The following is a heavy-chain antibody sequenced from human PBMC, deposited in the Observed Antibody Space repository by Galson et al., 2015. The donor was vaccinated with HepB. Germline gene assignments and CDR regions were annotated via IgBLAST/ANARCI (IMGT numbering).Heavy chain of an antibody. CDR3: ARQGCSGDSCTFFDY. Sequence: QSGAEVKKPGESLKISCQGSGYRFTNYWITWVRQMPGKGLEWMGIIFPGDSHTRYSPSFQGQVTISVDKSISIAYLQWSSLKASDTAMYYCARQGCSGDSCTFFDYWGQGTRVTVSS. D-gene: IGHD2-15*01. V-gene: IGHV5-51*01. J-gene: IGHJ4*02. CDR2: IFPGDSHT. CDR1: GYRFTNYW.